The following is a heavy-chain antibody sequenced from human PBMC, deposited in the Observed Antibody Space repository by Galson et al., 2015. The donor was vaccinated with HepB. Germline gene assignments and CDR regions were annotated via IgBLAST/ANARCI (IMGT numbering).Heavy chain of an antibody. CDR3: ATSGVGYDSSGYQG. CDR1: GFTFDDYA. D-gene: IGHD3-22*01. V-gene: IGHV3-9*01. J-gene: IGHJ4*02. CDR2: ISWNSGRI. Sequence: SLRLSCAASGFTFDDYAMHWVRQAPGKGLEWVSGISWNSGRIGYADSVKGRFTISRDNAKNSLYLQMNSLRAEDTAVYYCATSGVGYDSSGYQGWGQGTLVTVSS.